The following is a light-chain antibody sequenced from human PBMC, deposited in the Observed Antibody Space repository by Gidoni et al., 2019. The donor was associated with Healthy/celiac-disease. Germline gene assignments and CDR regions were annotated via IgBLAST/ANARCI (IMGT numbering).Light chain of an antibody. CDR1: QSISSW. CDR2: KAS. V-gene: IGKV1-5*03. Sequence: DIQMTQSPSTLPASVGDRVTITCRASQSISSWLAWYQQKPGKAPKLLIYKASSLESGVPSRFSGSGSGTEFTLTISSLQPDDFATYYCQQYNSDVGFGQGTKVEIK. J-gene: IGKJ1*01. CDR3: QQYNSDVG.